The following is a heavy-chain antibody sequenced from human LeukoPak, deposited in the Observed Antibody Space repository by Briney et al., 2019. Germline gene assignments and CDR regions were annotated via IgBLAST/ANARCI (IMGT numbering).Heavy chain of an antibody. V-gene: IGHV3-13*04. Sequence: GGSLRLSCAASGFTFSSYDMHWVRQATGKGLEWVLGIYTAGDTYYPPSLKGRFTISRENAESSFYLQMNSLRAGDTAVYYCARGLQGASGIGGARHSLDVWGPRTMVTVTS. CDR2: IYTAGDT. CDR3: ARGLQGASGIGGARHSLDV. D-gene: IGHD3-10*01. CDR1: GFTFSSYD. J-gene: IGHJ3*01.